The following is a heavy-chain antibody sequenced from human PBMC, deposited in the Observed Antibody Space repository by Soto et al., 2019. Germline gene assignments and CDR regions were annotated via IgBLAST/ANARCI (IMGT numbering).Heavy chain of an antibody. D-gene: IGHD3-10*01. CDR3: ARLGPRNYYGSGSYYLDY. Sequence: QVQLQESGPGLVKPSETLSLTCTVSGGSISSYYWSWIRQPPGKGLEWIGYIYYSGSTNYNPSLNSRVTISVATAKNQFSLKLSSVTAADTAVYYCARLGPRNYYGSGSYYLDYWGQGTLVTVSS. CDR1: GGSISSYY. CDR2: IYYSGST. V-gene: IGHV4-59*08. J-gene: IGHJ4*02.